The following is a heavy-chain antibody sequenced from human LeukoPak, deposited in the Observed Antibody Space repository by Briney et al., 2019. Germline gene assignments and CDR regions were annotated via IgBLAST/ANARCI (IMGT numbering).Heavy chain of an antibody. D-gene: IGHD6-13*01. J-gene: IGHJ4*02. V-gene: IGHV4-39*01. CDR1: GGSLGDTTYF. CDR2: IYYSGKA. CDR3: TRHSGPAAAADY. Sequence: SETLSLTCTVSGGSLGDTTYFWGWIRQPPGRGLEWIANIYYSGKAYYSPSLKSRVTISADMPRNQFFLRLGSVTAADTAVYYCTRHSGPAAAADYWGQGTLVTVSS.